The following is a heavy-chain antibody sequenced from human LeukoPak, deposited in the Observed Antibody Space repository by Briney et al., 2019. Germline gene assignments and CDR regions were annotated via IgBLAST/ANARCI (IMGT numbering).Heavy chain of an antibody. CDR1: GFTFSSYW. V-gene: IGHV3-30*18. Sequence: QPGGSLRLSCAASGFTFSSYWMHWVRQAPGKGLEWVAVISYDGSNKYYADSVKGRFTISRDNSKNTLYLQMNSLRAEDTAVYYCAKSPRGIVGATFDYWGQGTLVTVSS. D-gene: IGHD1-26*01. CDR2: ISYDGSNK. CDR3: AKSPRGIVGATFDY. J-gene: IGHJ4*02.